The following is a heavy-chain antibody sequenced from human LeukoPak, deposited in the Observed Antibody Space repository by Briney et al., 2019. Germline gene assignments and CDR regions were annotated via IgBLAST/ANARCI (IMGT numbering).Heavy chain of an antibody. J-gene: IGHJ4*02. CDR1: GFTFDDYA. CDR2: ISWNSGSI. CDR3: PEAAYDILTGSFDY. V-gene: IGHV3-9*01. Sequence: GRSLRLSCAASGFTFDDYAMHLNRQAQGKGLEWVSGISWNSGSIGYADSVKGRFTISRDNAKNSLYLQMNSLRAEDTAFFFKPEAAYDILTGSFDYWGQGTLVTVSS. D-gene: IGHD3-9*01.